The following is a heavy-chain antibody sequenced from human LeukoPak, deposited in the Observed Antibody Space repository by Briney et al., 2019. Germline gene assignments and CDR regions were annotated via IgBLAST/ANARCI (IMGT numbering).Heavy chain of an antibody. CDR3: ARADWDTAMIDY. D-gene: IGHD5-18*01. V-gene: IGHV3-21*01. Sequence: PGGSLRLSCSVSAFTFNTFDNFAMNWVRQAPGKGLEWVSSISSSSSYIYYADSVKGRFTISRDNAKNSLYLQMNSLRAEDTAVYYCARADWDTAMIDYWGQGTLVTVSS. CDR2: ISSSSSYI. CDR1: AFTFNTFD. J-gene: IGHJ4*02.